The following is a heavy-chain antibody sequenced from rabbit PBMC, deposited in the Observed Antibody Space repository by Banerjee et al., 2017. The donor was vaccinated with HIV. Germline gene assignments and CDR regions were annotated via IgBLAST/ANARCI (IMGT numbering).Heavy chain of an antibody. J-gene: IGHJ4*01. Sequence: QSLEESGGGLVKPGASLTLTCKASGFSFSSGYDMCWVRQAPGKGLEWIACIYTGSSGSTWYASWAKGRFTISKTSSTTVTLQMTSLTAADTATYFCARDTHYAGSGYYTGYYFDLWGPGTLVTVS. V-gene: IGHV1S40*01. D-gene: IGHD8-1*01. CDR3: ARDTHYAGSGYYTGYYFDL. CDR1: GFSFSSGYD. CDR2: IYTGSSGST.